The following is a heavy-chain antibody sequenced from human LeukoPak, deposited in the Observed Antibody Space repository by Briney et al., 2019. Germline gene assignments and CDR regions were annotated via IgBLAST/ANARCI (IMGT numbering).Heavy chain of an antibody. V-gene: IGHV3-48*04. Sequence: GGSLRLSCAASGFTFSAYSFNWVRQAPGKGLEWLSYLSSSSTTTYYADSVKGRFTISRDDAKNSLYLQMNNLRAEDTAVYYCARAYSGGGIVVVPAANWGQGTLVTVSS. D-gene: IGHD2-2*01. J-gene: IGHJ4*02. CDR2: LSSSSTTT. CDR1: GFTFSAYS. CDR3: ARAYSGGGIVVVPAAN.